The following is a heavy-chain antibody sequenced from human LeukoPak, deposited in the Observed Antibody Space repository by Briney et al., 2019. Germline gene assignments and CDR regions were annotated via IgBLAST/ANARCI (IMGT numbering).Heavy chain of an antibody. J-gene: IGHJ1*01. D-gene: IGHD1-26*01. CDR1: GYTFNSYY. CDR3: ARGRNSGSYFPAEYFQH. V-gene: IGHV1-46*02. CDR2: INPSGGST. Sequence: ASVKVSCKASGYTFNSYYMHWVRQAPGQGLEWMGIINPSGGSTSYAQKFQGRVTMTRDTSTSTVYMELSSLRSEDTAVYYCARGRNSGSYFPAEYFQHWGQGTLVTVSS.